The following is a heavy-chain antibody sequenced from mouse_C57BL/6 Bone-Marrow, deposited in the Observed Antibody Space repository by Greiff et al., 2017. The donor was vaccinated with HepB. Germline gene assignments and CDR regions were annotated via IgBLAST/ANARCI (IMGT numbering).Heavy chain of an antibody. CDR1: GYAFTNYL. Sequence: QVQLKQSGAELVRPGTSVKVSCKASGYAFTNYLIEWVKQRPGQGLEWIGVINPGSGGTNYNEKFKGKATLTADKSSSTAYMQLSILTSEDSAVYFCARHYGNYVFDYWGQGTTLTVSS. J-gene: IGHJ2*01. V-gene: IGHV1-54*01. CDR3: ARHYGNYVFDY. CDR2: INPGSGGT. D-gene: IGHD2-1*01.